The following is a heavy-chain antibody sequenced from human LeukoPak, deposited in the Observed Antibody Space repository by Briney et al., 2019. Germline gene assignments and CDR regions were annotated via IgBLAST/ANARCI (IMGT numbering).Heavy chain of an antibody. D-gene: IGHD5-18*01. V-gene: IGHV3-33*08. CDR3: ARALSAMVPDY. CDR1: GLTFSTYG. Sequence: GGSLRLSCAASGLTFSTYGMHWVRQAPGKGLEWVAVIRYDGSNKYYGDSVKGRFTISRDNSKNTLYLQMNSLRAEDTAVYYCARALSAMVPDYWGQGTLLTVSS. J-gene: IGHJ4*02. CDR2: IRYDGSNK.